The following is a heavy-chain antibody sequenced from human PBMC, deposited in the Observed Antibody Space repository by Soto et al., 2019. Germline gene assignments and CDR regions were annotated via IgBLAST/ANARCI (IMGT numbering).Heavy chain of an antibody. V-gene: IGHV1-2*02. CDR3: VRGVAAVGTDWFDP. J-gene: IGHJ5*02. D-gene: IGHD6-13*01. Sequence: ALGQGLEWMGWINSVSGGTNYAHKFQGRVTMTRDTSKKQFYLELTSVTAADTAVYYCVRGVAAVGTDWFDPWGQGTLVTVSS. CDR2: INSVSGGT.